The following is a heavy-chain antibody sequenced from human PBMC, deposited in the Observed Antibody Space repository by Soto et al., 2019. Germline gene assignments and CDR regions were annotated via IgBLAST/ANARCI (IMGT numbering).Heavy chain of an antibody. CDR2: ISSSSSTI. Sequence: GSLRLSCAASGFTFSSYSMNWVRQAPGKGLEWVSYISSSSSTIYYADSVKGRFTISRDNAKNSLYLQMNSLRAEDTAVYYCASHYYGSGSYYSGYWGQGTLVTVS. CDR3: ASHYYGSGSYYSGY. D-gene: IGHD3-10*01. J-gene: IGHJ4*02. V-gene: IGHV3-48*01. CDR1: GFTFSSYS.